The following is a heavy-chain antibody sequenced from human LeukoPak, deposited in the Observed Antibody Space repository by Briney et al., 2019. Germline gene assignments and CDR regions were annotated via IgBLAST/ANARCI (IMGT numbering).Heavy chain of an antibody. V-gene: IGHV1-69*01. CDR1: GGTFSSYA. D-gene: IGHD3-22*01. CDR3: AGEDNSSGYRPFDI. CDR2: IIPIFGTA. J-gene: IGHJ3*02. Sequence: SVKVSCKASGGTFSSYAISWVRQAPGQGLEWMGGIIPIFGTANYAQKFQGRVTITADESTSTAYMELSRLRSEDTAVYYCAGEDNSSGYRPFDIWGQGTMVTVPS.